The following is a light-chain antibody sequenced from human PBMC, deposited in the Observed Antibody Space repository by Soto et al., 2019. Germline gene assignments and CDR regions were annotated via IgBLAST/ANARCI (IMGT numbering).Light chain of an antibody. CDR3: SAYTVSRTYV. Sequence: QSALTQPASVSGTPGQSITISCTGTNSDVGAYNFVSWHQQHPGKAPKLMIYNVYDRPSGISYRFSGSKSGNTASLTISVLQGEDEADYYCSAYTVSRTYVFGTGTKVTVL. J-gene: IGLJ1*01. CDR1: NSDVGAYNF. CDR2: NVY. V-gene: IGLV2-14*03.